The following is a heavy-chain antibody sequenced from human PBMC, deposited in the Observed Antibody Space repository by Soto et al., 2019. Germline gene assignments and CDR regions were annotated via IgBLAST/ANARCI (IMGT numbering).Heavy chain of an antibody. CDR2: ISYDGSNK. CDR3: ASLLSVYTAMVTPSHY. D-gene: IGHD5-18*01. Sequence: QVQLVESGGGVVQPGRSLRLSCAASGFTFSSYAMHWVRQAPGKGLEWVAVISYDGSNKYYADSVKGRFTISRDNSKNTLYLQMNTLTAEHTAVYYCASLLSVYTAMVTPSHYLGQGTLVTVSS. V-gene: IGHV3-30-3*01. J-gene: IGHJ4*02. CDR1: GFTFSSYA.